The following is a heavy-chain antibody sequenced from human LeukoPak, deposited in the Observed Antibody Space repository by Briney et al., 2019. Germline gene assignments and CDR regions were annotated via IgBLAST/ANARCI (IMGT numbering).Heavy chain of an antibody. CDR3: ARQGIAVADPCFDY. V-gene: IGHV4-59*08. Sequence: SETLSLTCTVSGGSISSYYWNWIRQPPGKGLEWIGYIYYSGSTNYNPSLKSRVTISVDTSKNQFSLKLSSVTAADTAVYYCARQGIAVADPCFDYWGQGTLVTVSS. D-gene: IGHD6-19*01. CDR2: IYYSGST. J-gene: IGHJ4*02. CDR1: GGSISSYY.